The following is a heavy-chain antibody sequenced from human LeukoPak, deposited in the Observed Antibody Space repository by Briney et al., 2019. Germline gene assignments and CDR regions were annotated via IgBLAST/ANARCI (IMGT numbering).Heavy chain of an antibody. CDR3: ARMAAAGKGNYYGMDV. CDR2: IYSGGNT. J-gene: IGHJ6*02. V-gene: IGHV3-66*01. CDR1: GFTVTGNY. Sequence: GGSLRLSCAASGFTVTGNYMNWVRQAPGKGLEWVSVIYSGGNTYYGDSVKGRFIISRDNSKNTLYLQMNSLRDEDTAEYYCARMAAAGKGNYYGMDVWGQGTTVTISS. D-gene: IGHD6-13*01.